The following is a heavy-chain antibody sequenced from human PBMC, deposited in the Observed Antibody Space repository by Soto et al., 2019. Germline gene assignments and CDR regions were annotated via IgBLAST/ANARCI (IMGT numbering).Heavy chain of an antibody. CDR2: IYHSGST. Sequence: PSETLSLTCAVSGGSISSGGYSWSWIRQPPGKGLEWIGYIYHSGSTYYNPSLKSRVTISVDRSKNQFSLKLSSVTAADTAVYYCASGQQLVRNYWGQGTPVTVSS. CDR1: GGSISSGGYS. J-gene: IGHJ4*02. CDR3: ASGQQLVRNY. D-gene: IGHD6-13*01. V-gene: IGHV4-30-2*01.